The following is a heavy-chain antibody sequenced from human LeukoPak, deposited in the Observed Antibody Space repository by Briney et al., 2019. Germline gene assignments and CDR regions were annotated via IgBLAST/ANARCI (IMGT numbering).Heavy chain of an antibody. Sequence: ASVKVSCKASGYTFTGYYMHWVRQAPGHGLEWMGWINPNSGGTNYAQKFQGRVTMTRDTSISTAYMELSRLRSDDTAVYYCARGVARYYYDSSGYYLYWGQGTLVTVSS. J-gene: IGHJ4*02. D-gene: IGHD3-22*01. CDR2: INPNSGGT. V-gene: IGHV1-2*02. CDR3: ARGVARYYYDSSGYYLY. CDR1: GYTFTGYY.